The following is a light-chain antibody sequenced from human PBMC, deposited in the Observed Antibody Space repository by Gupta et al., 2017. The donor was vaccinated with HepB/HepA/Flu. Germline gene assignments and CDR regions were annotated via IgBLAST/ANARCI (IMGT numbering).Light chain of an antibody. CDR2: RDS. CDR1: NIGSKN. CDR3: QVWDITTAHVV. J-gene: IGLJ2*01. V-gene: IGLV3-9*01. Sequence: SYELTQPLSVSVALGQTARITCGGNNIGSKNVHWYQQKPGQAPVLVIYRDSNRPSEIPERFSGSNLGNTATLTISRAQAGDEADYYCQVWDITTAHVVFGGGTNLTVL.